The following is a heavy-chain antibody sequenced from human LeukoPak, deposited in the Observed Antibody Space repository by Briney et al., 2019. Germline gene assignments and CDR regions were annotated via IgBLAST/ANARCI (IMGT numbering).Heavy chain of an antibody. D-gene: IGHD3-3*01. CDR1: GGSFSGYY. V-gene: IGHV4-34*01. CDR3: ARQQGIGGVTIFGVVIDNSFDP. Sequence: SETLSLTCAVYGGSFSGYYWSWIRQPPGKGLEWIGEINHSGSTNYNPSLKSRVTISVDTSKNQFSLKLSSVTAADTAVYYCARQQGIGGVTIFGVVIDNSFDPWGQGTLVTVSS. CDR2: INHSGST. J-gene: IGHJ5*02.